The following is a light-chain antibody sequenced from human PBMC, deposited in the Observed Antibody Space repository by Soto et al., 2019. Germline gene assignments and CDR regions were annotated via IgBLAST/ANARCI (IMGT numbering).Light chain of an antibody. CDR3: QQYESSHT. CDR1: PSVSSSY. Sequence: EVVLTQSPGTLSLSPGERAALSCRASPSVSSSYLAWYQQKPGQAPGLLIYGASNRATGIPDRFSGSGSGSDFTLTISRLEPEDFAVYYCQQYESSHTFGQGTKLEIK. CDR2: GAS. J-gene: IGKJ2*01. V-gene: IGKV3-20*01.